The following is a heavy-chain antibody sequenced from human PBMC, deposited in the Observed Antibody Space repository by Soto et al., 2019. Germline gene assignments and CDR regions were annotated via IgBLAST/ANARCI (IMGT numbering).Heavy chain of an antibody. V-gene: IGHV4-4*07. Sequence: QVQLQESGPGLVKPSETLSLTCTVSGGSINNYYWSWIRQPAGRGLEWLGRIYISGSTSYIPSRKSRVNISVDTSKNQVSLQLDSVTAADTAVYHCAREDSSYRGYYYGMDVWGQGTTVIVSS. CDR2: IYISGST. J-gene: IGHJ6*02. CDR3: AREDSSYRGYYYGMDV. CDR1: GGSINNYY. D-gene: IGHD6-6*01.